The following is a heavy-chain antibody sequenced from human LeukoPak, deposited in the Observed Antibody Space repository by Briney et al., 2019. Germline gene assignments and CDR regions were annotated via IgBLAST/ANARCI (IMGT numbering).Heavy chain of an antibody. V-gene: IGHV3-23*01. J-gene: IGHJ1*01. D-gene: IGHD6-19*01. CDR2: ISGSGGRT. Sequence: PGGSLRLSCAASGFTFSSYAMSWVRQAPGKGLEWVSAISGSGGRTYYADSVKGRFTISRDSSSNTLYLQMNSLRAEDTAVYYCAQDSVAVSEYFQHWGQGTLVTVSS. CDR3: AQDSVAVSEYFQH. CDR1: GFTFSSYA.